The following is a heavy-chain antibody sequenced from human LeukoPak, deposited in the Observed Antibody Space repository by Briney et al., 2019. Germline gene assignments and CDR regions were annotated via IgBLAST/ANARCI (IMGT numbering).Heavy chain of an antibody. D-gene: IGHD3-10*01. CDR2: SSGSGGST. V-gene: IGHV3-23*01. J-gene: IGHJ4*02. CDR3: AKEPEDYYGSGSSPYYFDY. Sequence: PGGSLRLSCAASGFTFSSYAMSRVRQAPGKGLEWVSASSGSGGSTYYADSVMGRFTISRDNSKNMLYLQMNSLRAEDTAVYYCAKEPEDYYGSGSSPYYFDYWGQGTLVTVSS. CDR1: GFTFSSYA.